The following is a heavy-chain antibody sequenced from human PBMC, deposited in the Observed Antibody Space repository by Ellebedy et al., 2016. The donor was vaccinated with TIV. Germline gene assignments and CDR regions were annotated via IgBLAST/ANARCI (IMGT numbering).Heavy chain of an antibody. Sequence: GESLKISCAASKFTVSYNYMSWIRQAPGKGLEWVSYISSSGTAIYYADSVKGRFTISRDNAKNSLYLQMSSLRADDTAVYYCARDTRFIDHQHNWFDPWGQGTLVTVSS. J-gene: IGHJ5*02. CDR1: KFTVSYNY. D-gene: IGHD1-26*01. CDR2: ISSSGTAI. CDR3: ARDTRFIDHQHNWFDP. V-gene: IGHV3-11*01.